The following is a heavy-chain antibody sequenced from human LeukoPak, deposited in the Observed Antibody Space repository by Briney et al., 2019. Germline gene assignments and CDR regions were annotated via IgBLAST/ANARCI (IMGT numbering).Heavy chain of an antibody. CDR2: IGNNGGGI. CDR3: AKDLYSNYGPADY. J-gene: IGHJ4*02. Sequence: GGSLRLSCAASGFTFSTYTMYWVRHPPGKSLEWVSIIGNNGGGIHYADSAKGRFTISRDNFKNALYLQMNSLRVEDTAVYYCAKDLYSNYGPADYWGQGNLVTVSS. CDR1: GFTFSTYT. V-gene: IGHV3-23*01. D-gene: IGHD4-11*01.